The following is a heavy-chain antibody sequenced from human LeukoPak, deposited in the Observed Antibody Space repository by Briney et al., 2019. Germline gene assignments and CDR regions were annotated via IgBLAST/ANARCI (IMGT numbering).Heavy chain of an antibody. CDR1: GYRFTNYW. Sequence: GEPLKISCKGSGYRFTNYWIAWVRQMPGKGLEWMGIIYPGDSDIRYSPSFQGQVNISGDKSISSAYLQWSSLKASGAAMYYCAKSGPVTPAAFDIWGQGTMVTVSS. D-gene: IGHD4-17*01. CDR3: AKSGPVTPAAFDI. CDR2: IYPGDSDI. V-gene: IGHV5-51*01. J-gene: IGHJ3*02.